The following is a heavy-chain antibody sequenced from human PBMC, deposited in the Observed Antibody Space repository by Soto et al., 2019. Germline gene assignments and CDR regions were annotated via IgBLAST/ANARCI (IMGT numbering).Heavy chain of an antibody. D-gene: IGHD2-15*01. J-gene: IGHJ6*03. CDR3: ARVVVAATPPAYYYYYYMDV. CDR2: MNPNSGNT. CDR1: GYTFTSYD. Sequence: ASVKVSCKASGYTFTSYDINWVRQATGQGLEWMGWMNPNSGNTGYAQKFQGRVTMTRNTSISTAYMELSSLRSEDTAVYYCARVVVAATPPAYYYYYYMDVWGKGTKVTVSS. V-gene: IGHV1-8*01.